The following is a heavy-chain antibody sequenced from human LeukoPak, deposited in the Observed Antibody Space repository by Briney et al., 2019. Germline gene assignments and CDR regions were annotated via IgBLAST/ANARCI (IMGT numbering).Heavy chain of an antibody. V-gene: IGHV3-66*02. Sequence: GGSLRLSCAASGFTVSSNYMSWVRQAPGKGLEWVSVIYSGGSTYYADSVKGRFTISRDNSKNTLYLQMNSLRAEDTAVYYCARGLRLLEWLHERYYYYYMDVWGKGTTVTVSS. CDR3: ARGLRLLEWLHERYYYYYMDV. J-gene: IGHJ6*03. CDR1: GFTVSSNY. D-gene: IGHD3-3*01. CDR2: IYSGGST.